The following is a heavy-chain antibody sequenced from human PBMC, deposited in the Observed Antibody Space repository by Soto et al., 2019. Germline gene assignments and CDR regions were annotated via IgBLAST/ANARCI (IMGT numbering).Heavy chain of an antibody. D-gene: IGHD1-26*01. CDR3: ARAHTGSYYSVFDY. CDR2: IDRGGST. Sequence: SETLSLTCVVSNFSLSSGYYWGCIRQSAGKGLEWLASIDRGGSTSYTPSVKSRFTISVDTSKNQFSLKLTAVTAADTAVYYCARAHTGSYYSVFDYWGQGSLVTVSS. V-gene: IGHV4-38-2*01. J-gene: IGHJ4*02. CDR1: NFSLSSGYY.